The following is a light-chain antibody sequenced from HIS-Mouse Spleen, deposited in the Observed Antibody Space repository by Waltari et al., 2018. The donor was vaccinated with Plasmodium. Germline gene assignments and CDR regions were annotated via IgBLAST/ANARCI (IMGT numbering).Light chain of an antibody. V-gene: IGKV1-33*01. J-gene: IGKJ3*01. CDR2: DAS. Sequence: DIKMTKSPSSLSASVGDRVTITCQASQDISNYLNWYQQKPGKAPKLLIYDASNLETGVPSRFSGSGSGTDFTFTISSLQPEDIATYYCQQYDNLPPLFTFGPGTKVDIK. CDR1: QDISNY. CDR3: QQYDNLPPLFT.